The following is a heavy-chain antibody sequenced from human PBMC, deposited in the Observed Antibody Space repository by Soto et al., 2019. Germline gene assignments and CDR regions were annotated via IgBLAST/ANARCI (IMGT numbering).Heavy chain of an antibody. D-gene: IGHD2-2*01. CDR1: GGSISSGGYY. Sequence: QVQLQESGPGLVKPSQTLSLTCTVSGGSISSGGYYWSWIRQHPGKGLEWIGYIHYSGSTYYNPTLKSRVTISVDTSKNQYSLKLSSVTAADTAVYYCARSSTSENYFDCWGQGTLVTVSS. CDR2: IHYSGST. J-gene: IGHJ4*02. CDR3: ARSSTSENYFDC. V-gene: IGHV4-31*03.